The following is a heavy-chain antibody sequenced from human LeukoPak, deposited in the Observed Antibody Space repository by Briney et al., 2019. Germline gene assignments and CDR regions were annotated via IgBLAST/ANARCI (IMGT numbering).Heavy chain of an antibody. V-gene: IGHV3-7*01. Sequence: GGSLRLSCAASGFTFSSYWMSWVRQAPGKGLEWVANIKQDGSEKYYVDSVKGRFTISRDNAKNSLYLQMNSLRAEDTAVYYCARNPEPVDYYDRSGYFDYWGQGTLVTVSS. CDR2: IKQDGSEK. D-gene: IGHD3-22*01. J-gene: IGHJ4*02. CDR3: ARNPEPVDYYDRSGYFDY. CDR1: GFTFSSYW.